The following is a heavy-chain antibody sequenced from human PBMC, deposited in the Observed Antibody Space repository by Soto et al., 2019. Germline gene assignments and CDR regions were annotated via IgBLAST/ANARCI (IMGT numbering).Heavy chain of an antibody. CDR1: GGTFSSYA. D-gene: IGHD1-7*01. CDR2: IIPMFGTA. J-gene: IGHJ6*02. Sequence: QVQLVQSGAEVKKPGSSVKVSCKASGGTFSSYAISWVRQAPGQGLEWMGGIIPMFGTANYAQKFQGRVTSTVDNYTSRVYRELSRLRSEDTAVYYCARDQDNWNYKWGGSDYYGMDVWGQGTTVTVSS. CDR3: ARDQDNWNYKWGGSDYYGMDV. V-gene: IGHV1-69*06.